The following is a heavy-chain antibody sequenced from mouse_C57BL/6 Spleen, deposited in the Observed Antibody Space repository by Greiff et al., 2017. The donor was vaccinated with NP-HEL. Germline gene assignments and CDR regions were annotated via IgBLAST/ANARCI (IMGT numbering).Heavy chain of an antibody. V-gene: IGHV1-63*01. J-gene: IGHJ4*01. CDR1: GYTFTNYW. D-gene: IGHD2-4*01. CDR3: ARFLYDYDGWGYAMDY. CDR2: IYPGGGYT. Sequence: VKLMESGAELVRPGTSVKMSCKASGYTFTNYWIGWAKQRPGHGLEWIGDIYPGGGYTNYNEKFKGKATLTADKSSSTAYMQFSSLTSEDSAIYYCARFLYDYDGWGYAMDYWGQGTSVTVSS.